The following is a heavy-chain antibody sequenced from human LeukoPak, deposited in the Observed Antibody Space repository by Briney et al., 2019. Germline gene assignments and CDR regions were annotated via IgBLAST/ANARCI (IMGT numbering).Heavy chain of an antibody. CDR1: GFTFDDYA. CDR3: AKDIYYDILTGSCYDY. CDR2: ISWNSGSI. D-gene: IGHD3-9*01. V-gene: IGHV3-9*01. Sequence: SLKISCAASGFTFDDYAMHWVRQAPGKGLEWVSGISWNSGSIGYADSVEGRFTISRDNAKNSLYLQMNSLRAEDTALYYCAKDIYYDILTGSCYDYWGQGTLVTVSS. J-gene: IGHJ4*02.